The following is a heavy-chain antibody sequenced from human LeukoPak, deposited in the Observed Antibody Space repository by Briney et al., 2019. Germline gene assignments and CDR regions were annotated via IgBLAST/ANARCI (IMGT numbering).Heavy chain of an antibody. V-gene: IGHV3-30-3*01. CDR2: ISYDGSNK. J-gene: IGHJ4*02. CDR3: ARSKGEALTIFGVVTPFDY. D-gene: IGHD3-3*01. CDR1: GFTFSSYW. Sequence: GGSLRLSCAASGFTFSSYWMSWVRQAPGKGLEWVAVISYDGSNKYYADSVKGRFTISRDNSKNTLYLQMNSLRSEDTAVYYCARSKGEALTIFGVVTPFDYWGQGTLVTVSS.